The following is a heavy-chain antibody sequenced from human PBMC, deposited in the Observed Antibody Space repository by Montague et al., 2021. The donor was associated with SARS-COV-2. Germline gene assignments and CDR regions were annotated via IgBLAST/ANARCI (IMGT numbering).Heavy chain of an antibody. Sequence: SETLSLTCTVSGGSISSYYWSWIRQPPGKGLEWIGYIYYSGSTNYNPSLKSRVTISVDTSKNQFSLKLSSVTAADTAVYYCARQRRYQLPITIFGVVMADAFDIWGQGKVVTVAS. CDR3: ARQRRYQLPITIFGVVMADAFDI. J-gene: IGHJ3*02. CDR2: IYYSGST. V-gene: IGHV4-59*08. CDR1: GGSISSYY. D-gene: IGHD3-3*01.